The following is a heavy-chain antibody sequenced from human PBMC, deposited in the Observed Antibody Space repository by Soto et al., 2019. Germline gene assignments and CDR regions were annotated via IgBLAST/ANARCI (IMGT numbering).Heavy chain of an antibody. V-gene: IGHV4-31*03. J-gene: IGHJ4*02. CDR3: ARLAYSSRGGQFFDY. CDR1: GDSISSGGYH. D-gene: IGHD6-13*01. CDR2: IYYSGDT. Sequence: QVQLQESGPGLVEPSQTLSLTCNVSGDSISSGGYHWSWIRQHPGKGLAWIVYIYYSGDTYYNPSLKSRVAISVHTSKKQFSLNLSSATAADTAVYYCARLAYSSRGGQFFDYWGQGVLVTVSS.